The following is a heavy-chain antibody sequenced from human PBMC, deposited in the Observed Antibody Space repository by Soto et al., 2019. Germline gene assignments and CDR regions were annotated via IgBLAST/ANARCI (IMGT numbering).Heavy chain of an antibody. V-gene: IGHV3-23*01. CDR3: AKGFIVVVTAIRPDDNFDV. J-gene: IGHJ3*01. D-gene: IGHD2-21*02. CDR2: ISGSGGTT. Sequence: GGSLRLSCAASGFTFNTYAMNWVRQAPGKGLEWVASISGSGGTTYYADSVKGRFTVSRDTSKNTLFLQMNSLSAEDTAVYYCAKGFIVVVTAIRPDDNFDVWGQGTMVTVSS. CDR1: GFTFNTYA.